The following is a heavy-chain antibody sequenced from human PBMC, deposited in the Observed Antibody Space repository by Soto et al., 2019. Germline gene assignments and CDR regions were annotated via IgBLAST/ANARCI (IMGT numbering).Heavy chain of an antibody. Sequence: GESLKISCKGSGYSFTSYWIGWVRQMPGKGLEGMGIIYPGDSDTRYSPSFQGQVTISTDKSIRTASLQWSSLKASDTAMYYGARRSPMYTAMGFDYWGQGTLVTVSS. V-gene: IGHV5-51*01. CDR1: GYSFTSYW. J-gene: IGHJ4*02. CDR2: IYPGDSDT. CDR3: ARRSPMYTAMGFDY. D-gene: IGHD5-18*01.